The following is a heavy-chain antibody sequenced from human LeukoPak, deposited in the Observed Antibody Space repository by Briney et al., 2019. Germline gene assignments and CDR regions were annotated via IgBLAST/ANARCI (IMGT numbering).Heavy chain of an antibody. D-gene: IGHD3-10*01. J-gene: IGHJ4*02. CDR2: ISHDGSNE. V-gene: IGHV3-30*18. CDR3: AKEGYYGSGSFPDS. CDR1: GFTFSSYG. Sequence: PGRSLRLSCEASGFTFSSYGMHWVRRAPGKGLEWMTVISHDGSNEYYVDSVKGRFTISRDNYKSTLYLQMNSLRVEDTAVYYCAKEGYYGSGSFPDSWGQGTLVTVSS.